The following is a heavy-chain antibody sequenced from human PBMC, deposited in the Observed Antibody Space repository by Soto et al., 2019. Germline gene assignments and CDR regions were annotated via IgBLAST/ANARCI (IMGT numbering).Heavy chain of an antibody. D-gene: IGHD5-12*01. Sequence: QLQLQESGSGLVKPSQTLSLTCAVSGGYISSGGYSWSWLRQPPGKGLEWIGYIYHSGSTYYNPSLKSRVTISVDRSTNQFSLKLSSVTAADTAVYYCAAGGGLPRYSWGQGTLVPVSS. V-gene: IGHV4-30-2*01. CDR3: AAGGGLPRYS. CDR2: IYHSGST. CDR1: GGYISSGGYS. J-gene: IGHJ4*02.